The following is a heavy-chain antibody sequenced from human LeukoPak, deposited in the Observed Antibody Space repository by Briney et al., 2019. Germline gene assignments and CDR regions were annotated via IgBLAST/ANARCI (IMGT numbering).Heavy chain of an antibody. D-gene: IGHD2-2*03. V-gene: IGHV1-8*01. Sequence: ASVKVSCKASGYTFTSYDINWVRQATGQGLEWMGWMNPNSGNTGYAQKFQGRVTMTRNTSISTAYMELSSLRSEDTAVYYCARGLDIVVVPAAISQNYYYYYMDVWGKGTTVTVSS. J-gene: IGHJ6*03. CDR1: GYTFTSYD. CDR2: MNPNSGNT. CDR3: ARGLDIVVVPAAISQNYYYYYMDV.